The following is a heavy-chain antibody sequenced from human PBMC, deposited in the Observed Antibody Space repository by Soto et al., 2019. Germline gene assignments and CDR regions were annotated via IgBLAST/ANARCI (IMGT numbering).Heavy chain of an antibody. CDR1: GFTFSSYG. CDR3: AKDLRSYPAKTTVTTSFDY. V-gene: IGHV3-30*18. D-gene: IGHD4-17*01. J-gene: IGHJ4*02. Sequence: GGSLRLSCAASGFTFSSYGMHWVRQAPGKGLEWVAVISYDGSNKYYADSVKGRFTISRDNSKNTLYLQMNSLRAEDTAVYYCAKDLRSYPAKTTVTTSFDYWGQGTLVTVSS. CDR2: ISYDGSNK.